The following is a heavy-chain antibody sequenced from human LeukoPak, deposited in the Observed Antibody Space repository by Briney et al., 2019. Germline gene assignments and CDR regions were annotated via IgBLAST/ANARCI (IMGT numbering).Heavy chain of an antibody. D-gene: IGHD6-19*01. Sequence: GGSLRLSCAASGFTFSSYGMHWVRQAPGKGLEWVAFIRYDGSNKYYADSVKGRFTISRDNSKNTLYLQMNSLRAEDTAVYYCAREEVSSGWYPTDWGQGTLVTVSS. J-gene: IGHJ4*02. CDR1: GFTFSSYG. V-gene: IGHV3-30*02. CDR2: IRYDGSNK. CDR3: AREEVSSGWYPTD.